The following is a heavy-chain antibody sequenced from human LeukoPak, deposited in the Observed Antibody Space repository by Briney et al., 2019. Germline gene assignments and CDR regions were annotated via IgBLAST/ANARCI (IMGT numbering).Heavy chain of an antibody. Sequence: GGTLRLSCAASGFTFSSYGMSWVRQAPGKGLEWVSAISGSGGSTYYADSVKGRFTISRDNSKNTLYLQMNSLRAEDTAVYYCAKGGSSIYYYDSSGPAPFDYWGQGTLVTVSS. CDR3: AKGGSSIYYYDSSGPAPFDY. D-gene: IGHD3-22*01. CDR1: GFTFSSYG. J-gene: IGHJ4*02. V-gene: IGHV3-23*01. CDR2: ISGSGGST.